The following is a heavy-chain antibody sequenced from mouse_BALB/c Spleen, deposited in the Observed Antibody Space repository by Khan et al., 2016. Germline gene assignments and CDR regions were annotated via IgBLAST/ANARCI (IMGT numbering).Heavy chain of an antibody. J-gene: IGHJ4*01. Sequence: QIQLVQSGPELKKPGETVKISCKASEYTFTNYGMNWVKQAPGKGLKWMGWINTNTGEPTYAEEFKGRFAFSLEASASTTYLQINNLKHEDSATYFCARKFDYPYYAMDYWGQGTSVTVSS. CDR1: EYTFTNYG. CDR2: INTNTGEP. V-gene: IGHV9-3*02. CDR3: ARKFDYPYYAMDY. D-gene: IGHD2-13*01.